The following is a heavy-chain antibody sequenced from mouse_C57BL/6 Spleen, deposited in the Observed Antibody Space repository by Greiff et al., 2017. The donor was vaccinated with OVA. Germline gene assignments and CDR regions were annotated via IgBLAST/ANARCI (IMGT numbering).Heavy chain of an antibody. Sequence: EVMLVESGGGLVKPGGSLKLSCAASGFTFSSYTMSWVRQTPEKRLEWVATISGGGGNTYYPDSVKGRFTISRDNAKNTLYLQMSSLRSEDTAVYYCARQGVRYYFDYWGQGTTLTVSS. CDR1: GFTFSSYT. J-gene: IGHJ2*01. CDR3: ARQGVRYYFDY. V-gene: IGHV5-9*01. CDR2: ISGGGGNT.